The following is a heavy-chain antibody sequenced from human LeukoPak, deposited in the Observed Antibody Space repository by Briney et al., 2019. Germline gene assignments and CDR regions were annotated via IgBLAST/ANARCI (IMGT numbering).Heavy chain of an antibody. CDR2: IIPIFGTA. V-gene: IGHV1-69*01. Sequence: SVKVSCKASGGTFSSYAISWVRQAPGQGLEWMGGIIPIFGTANYAQKFQGRVTITADESTSTAYMELSSLRSEDTAVYYCASRLYCGSTSCYTGGFDYWGQGTLVTVSS. D-gene: IGHD2-2*02. CDR1: GGTFSSYA. J-gene: IGHJ4*02. CDR3: ASRLYCGSTSCYTGGFDY.